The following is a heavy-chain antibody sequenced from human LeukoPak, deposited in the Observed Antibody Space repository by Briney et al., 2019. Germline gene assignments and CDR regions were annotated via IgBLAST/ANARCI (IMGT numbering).Heavy chain of an antibody. Sequence: GGSLRLSCAASGFTFSSYSMNWVRQAPGKGLEWVSSISSSSSYIYYADSVKGRFTISRDNAKNSLYLQMNSLRAEDTAVYYCARGGSSGWYERRYNSVGGYYFDYWGQGTLVTVSS. V-gene: IGHV3-21*01. J-gene: IGHJ4*02. D-gene: IGHD6-19*01. CDR1: GFTFSSYS. CDR3: ARGGSSGWYERRYNSVGGYYFDY. CDR2: ISSSSSYI.